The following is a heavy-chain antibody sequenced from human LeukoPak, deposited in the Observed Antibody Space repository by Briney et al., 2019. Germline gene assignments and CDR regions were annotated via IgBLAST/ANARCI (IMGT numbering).Heavy chain of an antibody. CDR1: GGSISSSSYY. D-gene: IGHD2-2*01. CDR3: ARRQYQLLSFVFDY. V-gene: IGHV4-39*01. Sequence: PSETLSLTCTVSGGSISSSSYYWGWIRQPPGKGLEWIGSIYYSGSTYYNPSLKSRVTISVDTSKNQFSLKLSSVTAADTAVYYCARRQYQLLSFVFDYWGQGTLVTVSS. CDR2: IYYSGST. J-gene: IGHJ4*02.